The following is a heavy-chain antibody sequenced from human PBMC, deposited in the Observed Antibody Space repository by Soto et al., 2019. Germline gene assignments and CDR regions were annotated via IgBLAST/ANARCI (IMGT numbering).Heavy chain of an antibody. V-gene: IGHV4-59*01. J-gene: IGHJ6*02. CDR2: IYYSGST. CDR1: GGSISSYY. CDR3: ARLQLRYFDVSIVIDF. D-gene: IGHD3-9*01. Sequence: PSETLSLTCTVSGGSISSYYWSWIRQPPGKGLEWIGYIYYSGSTNYNPSLKSRVTISVDTSKNQFSLKLSSVTAADTAVYYCARLQLRYFDVSIVIDFWGQGTTVTGSS.